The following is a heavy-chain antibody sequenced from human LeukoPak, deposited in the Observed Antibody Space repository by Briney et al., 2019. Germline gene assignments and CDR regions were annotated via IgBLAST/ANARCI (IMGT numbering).Heavy chain of an antibody. V-gene: IGHV4-59*01. CDR1: GGSISSYY. CDR2: IYTSGQT. J-gene: IGHJ4*02. Sequence: ETPSLTCTVSGGSISSYYWSWIRQPPGKGLEWIGYIYTSGQTNYNPSQKSRVTVSVDTSKNQFSLKLSSVTAADTAVYYCARVFNSWSFDYWGQET. CDR3: ARVFNSWSFDY. D-gene: IGHD6-13*01.